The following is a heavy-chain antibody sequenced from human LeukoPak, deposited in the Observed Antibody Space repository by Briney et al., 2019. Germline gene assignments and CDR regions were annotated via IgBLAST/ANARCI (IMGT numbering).Heavy chain of an antibody. V-gene: IGHV4-59*08. CDR3: GRQLEAYGLAADY. CDR2: ISYSGTT. CDR1: SDSINRDS. Sequence: SETLSLTCTVSSDSINRDSWSWVRQPPGTGLEWIGNISYSGTTNYNPSLKRRVTMSVDASKNQISLKLYSVTAADSAVYYCGRQLEAYGLAADYWGQGTLVTVSS. D-gene: IGHD3/OR15-3a*01. J-gene: IGHJ4*02.